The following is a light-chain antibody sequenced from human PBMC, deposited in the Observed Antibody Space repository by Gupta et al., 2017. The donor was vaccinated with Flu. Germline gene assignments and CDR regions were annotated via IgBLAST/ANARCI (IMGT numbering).Light chain of an antibody. V-gene: IGLV1-44*01. J-gene: IGLJ3*02. CDR2: NIN. Sequence: SALTQPPSASGTPGQTVTISCSGSSLNIGSNTVHWYQQLPGAAPKLLIYNINQRPSGVPERFSGSKSGTSAALAITGLQADDEADYYCASGDDSLSGSWVFGGGTMLTVL. CDR3: ASGDDSLSGSWV. CDR1: SLNIGSNT.